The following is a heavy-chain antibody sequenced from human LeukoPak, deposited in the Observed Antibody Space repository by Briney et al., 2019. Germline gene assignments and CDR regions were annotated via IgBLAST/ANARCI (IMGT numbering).Heavy chain of an antibody. CDR1: GGSISSGGYY. V-gene: IGHV4-31*03. CDR2: IYYSGST. D-gene: IGHD3-22*01. Sequence: PSETLSLTCTVSGGSISSGGYYWSWIRQHPGKGLEWIGYIYYSGSTYYNPSLKRRVTISVDPSKNQFSLKLSSVTAADTAVYYCASYYYDSSGYLRSGAFDIWGQGTMVTVSS. CDR3: ASYYYDSSGYLRSGAFDI. J-gene: IGHJ3*02.